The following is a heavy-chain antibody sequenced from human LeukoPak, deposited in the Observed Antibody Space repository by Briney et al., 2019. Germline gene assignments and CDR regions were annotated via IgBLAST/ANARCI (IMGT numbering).Heavy chain of an antibody. CDR3: ATASGGRNSSGYYPNILDY. CDR1: GYTLTELS. D-gene: IGHD3-22*01. CDR2: FDPEDGET. Sequence: EASVKVSCKVSGYTLTELSMHRVRQAPGKGLEWMGGFDPEDGETIYAQKFQGRVTMTEDTSTDTAYMELSSLRSEDTAVYYCATASGGRNSSGYYPNILDYWGQGTLVTVSS. J-gene: IGHJ4*02. V-gene: IGHV1-24*01.